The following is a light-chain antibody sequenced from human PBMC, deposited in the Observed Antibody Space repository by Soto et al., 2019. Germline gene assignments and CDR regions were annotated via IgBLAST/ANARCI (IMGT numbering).Light chain of an antibody. CDR1: SSDVADYKF. Sequence: QSALTQPASVSGSPGQSIAISCTGSSSDVADYKFVSWYQQHPGKAPKLMIYDVSSRPSGVSNRFSGSKSGNTASLTISGLPDEDEDDYYCDSYTSSGTYVFGGGTKLTVL. J-gene: IGLJ1*01. CDR3: DSYTSSGTYV. V-gene: IGLV2-14*01. CDR2: DVS.